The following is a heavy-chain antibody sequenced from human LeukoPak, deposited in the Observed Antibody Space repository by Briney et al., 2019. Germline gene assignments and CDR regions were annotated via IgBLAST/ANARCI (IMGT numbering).Heavy chain of an antibody. Sequence: SETLSLTCTVSGDSISSFYWSWIRQPPGKGLEWIGYIYYSGSTNYNPSLKSRVTISVDTSKNQFSLKLSSVTAADTAVYYCARGSGHYDSSGYPGDAFDIWGQGTMVTVSS. CDR3: ARGSGHYDSSGYPGDAFDI. CDR1: GDSISSFY. V-gene: IGHV4-59*01. D-gene: IGHD3-22*01. CDR2: IYYSGST. J-gene: IGHJ3*02.